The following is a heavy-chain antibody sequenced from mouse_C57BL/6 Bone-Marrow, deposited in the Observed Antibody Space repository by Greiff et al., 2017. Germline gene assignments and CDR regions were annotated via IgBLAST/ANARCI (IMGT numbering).Heavy chain of an antibody. CDR1: GYTFTSYD. V-gene: IGHV1-85*01. CDR2: IYPRDGST. Sequence: QVQLQQSGPELVKPGASVKLSCKASGYTFTSYDINWVKQRPGQGLEWIGWIYPRDGSTTYNEKFKGKATLTVDTSSSTAYMELHSLTSEDSAVYFCARGGLRRFAYWGQGTLVTVSA. D-gene: IGHD3-1*01. J-gene: IGHJ3*01. CDR3: ARGGLRRFAY.